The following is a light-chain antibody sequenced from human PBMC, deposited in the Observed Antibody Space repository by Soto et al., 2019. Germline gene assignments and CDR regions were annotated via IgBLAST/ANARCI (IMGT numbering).Light chain of an antibody. Sequence: SYELTQPPSVSVAPGKTARITCGGNNIESKNVHWYQQKPGQAPVLVIYYDNDRPSGIPERFSGSNSGNTATLTISRVGAGDEADYYCQVWDSSGDHVVFGGGTKLTVL. CDR3: QVWDSSGDHVV. V-gene: IGLV3-21*04. CDR2: YDN. CDR1: NIESKN. J-gene: IGLJ2*01.